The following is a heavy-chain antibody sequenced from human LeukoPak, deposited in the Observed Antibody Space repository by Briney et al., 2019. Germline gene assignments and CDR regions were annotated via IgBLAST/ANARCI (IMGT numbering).Heavy chain of an antibody. V-gene: IGHV3-11*01. CDR1: GFTFSDYY. D-gene: IGHD6-13*01. Sequence: GGSLRLSCAASGFTFSDYYMNWIRQAPGKGLEWVSPISRGGSTIYYADSVKGRFTISRDNAKNSLYLQMNSLRAEDTAVYYCARVYSSSWSYFDYWGQGTLVTVSS. CDR2: ISRGGSTI. J-gene: IGHJ4*02. CDR3: ARVYSSSWSYFDY.